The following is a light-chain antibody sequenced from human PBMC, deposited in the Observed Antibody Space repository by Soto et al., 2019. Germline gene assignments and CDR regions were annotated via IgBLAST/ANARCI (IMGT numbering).Light chain of an antibody. CDR1: SSNIGSNY. Sequence: QSVLTQPPSASGTPGQRVTISCSGSSSNIGSNYVYWYQQLPGTAPKLLIYRNNQRPLEVSDRFSGSKSGTSASLAISGLRSEDEADYYCAAWDDSLNVLFGGGTKLTVL. V-gene: IGLV1-47*01. CDR2: RNN. CDR3: AAWDDSLNVL. J-gene: IGLJ2*01.